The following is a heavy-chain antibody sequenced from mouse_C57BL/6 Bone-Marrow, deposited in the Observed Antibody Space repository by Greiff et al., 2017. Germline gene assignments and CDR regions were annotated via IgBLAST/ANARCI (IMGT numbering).Heavy chain of an antibody. D-gene: IGHD5-1*01. Sequence: QVQLKQPGAELVKPGASVTLSCKASGYTFTSYWMHWVKQRPGRGLEWIGRIDPNSGGTKYNEKFKSKATLTVDKPSSTAYMQLRSLTSEDSAVYYCARYHCFAYWGQGTLVTVSA. J-gene: IGHJ3*01. CDR3: ARYHCFAY. CDR1: GYTFTSYW. CDR2: IDPNSGGT. V-gene: IGHV1-72*01.